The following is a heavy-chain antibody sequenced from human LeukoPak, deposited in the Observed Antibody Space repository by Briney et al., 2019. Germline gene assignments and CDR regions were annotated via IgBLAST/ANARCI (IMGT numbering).Heavy chain of an antibody. CDR1: GYTLTELS. V-gene: IGHV1-24*01. CDR3: ATDWNDEFSFDH. J-gene: IGHJ4*02. CDR2: FDPEDGET. D-gene: IGHD1-1*01. Sequence: ASVKVSCKVSGYTLTELSMHWVRQAPGKGLEWMGGFDPEDGETIYAQKFQGRVTMTEDTSTDTAYMELSSLRSEDTAVYYCATDWNDEFSFDHWGQGTLVTVSS.